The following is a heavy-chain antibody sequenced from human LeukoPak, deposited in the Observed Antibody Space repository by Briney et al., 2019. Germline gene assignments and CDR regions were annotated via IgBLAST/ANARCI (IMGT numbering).Heavy chain of an antibody. D-gene: IGHD5-24*01. Sequence: GGSLRLSCAASGFTFSTYDMHWVRQAPGKGLEWVAFIRYDGSNKYYADSVKGRFTISRDNSKNTLYLQMNSLRAEDTAIYYCARSGYNRFDYWGQGTLVTVSS. CDR2: IRYDGSNK. CDR3: ARSGYNRFDY. CDR1: GFTFSTYD. J-gene: IGHJ4*02. V-gene: IGHV3-30*02.